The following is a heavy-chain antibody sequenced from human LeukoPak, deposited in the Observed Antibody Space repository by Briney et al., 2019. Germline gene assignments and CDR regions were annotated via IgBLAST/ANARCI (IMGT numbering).Heavy chain of an antibody. Sequence: SETLSLTCTVSGGPISRGGYYWSWIRQHPGKGLEWIGYIYYSGSTYYNPSLKSRVTISVDTSKNQFSLKLSSVTAADTAVYYCARDRSSSVVVPAAIAWFDPWGQGTLVTVSS. CDR3: ARDRSSSVVVPAAIAWFDP. D-gene: IGHD2-2*01. CDR1: GGPISRGGYY. CDR2: IYYSGST. J-gene: IGHJ5*02. V-gene: IGHV4-31*03.